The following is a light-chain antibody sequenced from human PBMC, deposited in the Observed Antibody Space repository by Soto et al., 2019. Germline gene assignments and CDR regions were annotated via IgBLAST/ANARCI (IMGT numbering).Light chain of an antibody. Sequence: EIVLTQSPGTLCLSGGERATLSCRASQGVSRRLAWYQHRPGQSPRLLIAGASMRASGVPVRFSGSGSGTDFTLTIIILEPEDFMGYYCQHSAVPPITFGLGGRLEI. CDR1: QGVSRR. V-gene: IGKV3-20*01. CDR3: QHSAVPPIT. CDR2: GAS. J-gene: IGKJ5*01.